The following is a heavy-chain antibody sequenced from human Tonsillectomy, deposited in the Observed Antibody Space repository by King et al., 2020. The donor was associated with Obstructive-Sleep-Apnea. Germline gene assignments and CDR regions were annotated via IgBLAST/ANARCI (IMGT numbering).Heavy chain of an antibody. V-gene: IGHV3-15*01. D-gene: IGHD6-13*01. CDR2: IKSKTDGGTT. CDR3: TTWMYTSPSLYFDY. J-gene: IGHJ4*02. CDR1: GFTFTNAW. Sequence: VQLVESGGGLVKPGGSLRLSCAASGFTFTNAWMTWVRQAPGKGLEWVGRIKSKTDGGTTDYAAPVKGRFTISRDDSKNTLYLQMNSLKTEDTAVYYCTTWMYTSPSLYFDYWGQGALVTVSS.